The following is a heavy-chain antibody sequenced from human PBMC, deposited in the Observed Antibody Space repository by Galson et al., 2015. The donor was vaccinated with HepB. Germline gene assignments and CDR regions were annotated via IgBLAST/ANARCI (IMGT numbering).Heavy chain of an antibody. CDR2: GYYSGST. D-gene: IGHD2-2*01. V-gene: IGHV4-39*01. J-gene: IGHJ5*02. CDR3: ATSRMGTSCYAGVYCWFDP. CDR1: GGSISSSSYY. Sequence: LSLTCTVSGGSISSSSYYWAWIRQPPGKGLEWIGSGYYSGSTYYNPSLKSRVTISVDTSKNQFSLKLSSVTAADTAVYYCATSRMGTSCYAGVYCWFDPWGQGTLVTVSS.